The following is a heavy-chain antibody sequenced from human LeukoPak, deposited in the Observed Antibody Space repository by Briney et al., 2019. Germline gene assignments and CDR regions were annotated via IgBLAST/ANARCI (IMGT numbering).Heavy chain of an antibody. Sequence: GGSLRLSCAASGFTFSTYSMNWVRQAPGKGLEWVSHITSSSTIYYADSVKGRFTISRDNAKNSLYLQMNSLRDEDTAVYYCARRFDSWGQGTLVTVSS. CDR1: GFTFSTYS. V-gene: IGHV3-48*02. J-gene: IGHJ4*02. CDR2: ITSSSTI. CDR3: ARRFDS.